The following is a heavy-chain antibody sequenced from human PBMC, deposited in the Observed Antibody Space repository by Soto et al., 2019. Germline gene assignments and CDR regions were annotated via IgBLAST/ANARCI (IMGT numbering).Heavy chain of an antibody. CDR1: GYSFTSYW. D-gene: IGHD6-19*01. CDR3: ARLFDTRGGYDY. Sequence: GESLKISCEGSGYSFTSYWIGWVRQMPGKGLERMGIIYPGDSDTRYSPSFQGQVTISADKSITTTYLQWSSLQASDTAIYYCARLFDTRGGYDYWGQGTLVTVSS. J-gene: IGHJ4*02. CDR2: IYPGDSDT. V-gene: IGHV5-51*01.